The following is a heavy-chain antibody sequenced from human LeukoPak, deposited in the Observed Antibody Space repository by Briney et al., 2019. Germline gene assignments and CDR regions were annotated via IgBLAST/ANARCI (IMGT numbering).Heavy chain of an antibody. CDR1: GFTFSDYA. V-gene: IGHV3-23*01. D-gene: IGHD2-2*01. Sequence: GGSLRLSCAASGFTFSDYAMTWVRQAPGKGLEWASVISGSGESTNYADSVKGRFTISRDNAKNSLYLQMNSLRVEDTAVYYCARGFYCSSTSCSTGFDYWGQGTLVTVSS. CDR3: ARGFYCSSTSCSTGFDY. CDR2: ISGSGEST. J-gene: IGHJ4*02.